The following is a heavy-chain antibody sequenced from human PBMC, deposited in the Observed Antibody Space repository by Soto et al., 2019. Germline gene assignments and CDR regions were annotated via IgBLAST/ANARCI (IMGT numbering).Heavy chain of an antibody. CDR1: GFTFSSYG. V-gene: IGHV3-30*18. CDR2: ISYDGSYK. Sequence: QVQLVESGGGVVQPGRSLRLSCAASGFTFSSYGMHWVRQAPGKGLEWVAVISYDGSYKYYADSVKGRFTISRDNSKNTLYLQMNRLRAEDTAVYYCAKWNGGVDYWGQGTLVTFSS. CDR3: AKWNGGVDY. J-gene: IGHJ4*02. D-gene: IGHD3-16*01.